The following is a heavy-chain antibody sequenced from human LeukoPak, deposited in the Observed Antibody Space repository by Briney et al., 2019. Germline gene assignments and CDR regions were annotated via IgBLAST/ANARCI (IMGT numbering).Heavy chain of an antibody. Sequence: SETLSLTCSVSGGSITSSSYYWGWIRQPPEKGLEWIGSIYYTGGTYYSPSLKSRVTISVDTSKNQFSLKLSSVTAADTAVYYCAKSLIVVVIAIEGFDYWGQGTLVTVSS. CDR1: GGSITSSSYY. J-gene: IGHJ4*02. D-gene: IGHD2-21*01. CDR2: IYYTGGT. V-gene: IGHV4-39*01. CDR3: AKSLIVVVIAIEGFDY.